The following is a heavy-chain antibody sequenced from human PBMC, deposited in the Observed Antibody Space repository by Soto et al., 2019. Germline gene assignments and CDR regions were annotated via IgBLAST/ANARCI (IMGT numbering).Heavy chain of an antibody. Sequence: EAQLAQCGGGLVQPGGSLRLSCTASGFTFRDCWMHWVRQPPGKGLVWCSSIKFDESRTVYADSVGARFTISRDNANNTVYRKMNSLSAEDTALYYCASYEGNVLSRGYDSWGQGALVNVSS. CDR1: GFTFRDCW. CDR2: IKFDESRT. J-gene: IGHJ4*02. CDR3: ASYEGNVLSRGYDS. D-gene: IGHD3-10*01. V-gene: IGHV3-74*01.